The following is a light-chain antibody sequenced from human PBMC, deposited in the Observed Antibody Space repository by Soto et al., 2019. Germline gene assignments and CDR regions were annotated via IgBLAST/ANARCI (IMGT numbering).Light chain of an antibody. CDR2: RHD. Sequence: QSALTQPPSTSGTPGQRVTISCSGSSSNIGSNYVYWYQQLPGTAPKLLIYRHDQRPSGVPDRFSGSKSGTSASLAISGLRSEDEADYYCATWDDSLNGVIFGGGTKLTVL. CDR3: ATWDDSLNGVI. CDR1: SSNIGSNY. J-gene: IGLJ2*01. V-gene: IGLV1-47*01.